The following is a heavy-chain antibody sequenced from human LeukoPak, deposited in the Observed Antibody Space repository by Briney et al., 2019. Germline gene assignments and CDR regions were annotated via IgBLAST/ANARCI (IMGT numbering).Heavy chain of an antibody. CDR1: GFTFSSYG. Sequence: GSLRLSCAASGFTFSSYGMHWVRQAPGKGLEWVAFIRYDGSNKYYADSVKGRFTISRDNSKNTLYLQMNSLRAEDTAVYYCAKAGVLLWFGELSPHDYFDYWGQGTLVTVSS. D-gene: IGHD3-10*01. CDR3: AKAGVLLWFGELSPHDYFDY. V-gene: IGHV3-30*02. CDR2: IRYDGSNK. J-gene: IGHJ4*02.